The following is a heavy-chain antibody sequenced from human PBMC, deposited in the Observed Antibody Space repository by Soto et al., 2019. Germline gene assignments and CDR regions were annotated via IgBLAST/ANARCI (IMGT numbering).Heavy chain of an antibody. CDR3: TRDASRDSSARGWFDP. Sequence: GGSLRLSCAASGFTFRGFTMNWVRQAPGKGLEWVSTISSNSAYIYYTDALRGRFTISRDNANNSLHLQMNSLRAEDTAVYYCTRDASRDSSARGWFDPWGPGTLVTVSS. V-gene: IGHV3-21*01. D-gene: IGHD6-13*01. CDR1: GFTFRGFT. J-gene: IGHJ5*02. CDR2: ISSNSAYI.